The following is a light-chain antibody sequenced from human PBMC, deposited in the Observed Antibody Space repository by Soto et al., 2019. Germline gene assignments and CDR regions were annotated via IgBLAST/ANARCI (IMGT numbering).Light chain of an antibody. CDR3: QQYYSYPIT. CDR2: AAS. Sequence: IQMTQSPSTLSASVGYRVTITCRASHGISSYLAWYQQKPGKAPKLLIYAASTLQSGVPSRFSGSGSGTDFTLTISCLQSEDFATYYCQQYYSYPITFGQGTRLEIK. CDR1: HGISSY. J-gene: IGKJ5*01. V-gene: IGKV1-8*01.